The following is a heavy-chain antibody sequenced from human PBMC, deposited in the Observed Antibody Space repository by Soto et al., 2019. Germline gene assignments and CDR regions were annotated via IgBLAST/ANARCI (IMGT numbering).Heavy chain of an antibody. V-gene: IGHV4-39*01. J-gene: IGHJ6*02. Sequence: PSETLSLTCTVSGGSIGSGEYYRGWIRQPPGKGLEWIGIIYYRGSTYYNPSLKSRVTMSIDTSKNQFSLKLSSVTAADTAVYYCVRGQPHRITIWEVVIRSYDYGMDVWGQGTTVTVSS. CDR3: VRGQPHRITIWEVVIRSYDYGMDV. CDR2: IYYRGST. CDR1: GGSIGSGEYY. D-gene: IGHD3-22*01.